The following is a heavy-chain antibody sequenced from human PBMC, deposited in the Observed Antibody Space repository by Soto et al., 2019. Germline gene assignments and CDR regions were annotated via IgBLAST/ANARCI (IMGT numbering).Heavy chain of an antibody. CDR3: AKEGTTGGQHDYGTDV. CDR1: GFTFSDYV. V-gene: IGHV3-23*01. CDR2: IGRGDAK. D-gene: IGHD2-15*01. Sequence: WVTLRLSCEACGFTFSDYVMNWVRQGPGKGLQWVSTIGRGDAKYYADSVKGRFTISRDTSKNTLFLQMNSLRAEDTALYFCAKEGTTGGQHDYGTDVRGRGPRGINSS. J-gene: IGHJ6*02.